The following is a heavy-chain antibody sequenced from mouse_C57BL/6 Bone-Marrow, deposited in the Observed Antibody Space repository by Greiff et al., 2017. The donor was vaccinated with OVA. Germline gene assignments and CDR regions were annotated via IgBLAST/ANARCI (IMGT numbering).Heavy chain of an antibody. CDR3: ARRVLRPYWYFDV. Sequence: QVQLQQSGPELVKPGASVKISCEASGYAFSNSWMNWVKQRPGKGLEWIGRIYPGDGDTNYNGKFKGKATLTADKSSNTAYMQLSSLTSEDSAVYFCARRVLRPYWYFDVWGTGTTVTVSS. D-gene: IGHD1-2*01. J-gene: IGHJ1*03. CDR1: GYAFSNSW. V-gene: IGHV1-82*01. CDR2: IYPGDGDT.